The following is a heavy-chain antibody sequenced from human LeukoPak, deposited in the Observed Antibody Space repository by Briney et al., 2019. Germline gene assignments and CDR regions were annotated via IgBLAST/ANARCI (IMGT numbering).Heavy chain of an antibody. CDR1: GGTFSSYA. J-gene: IGHJ4*02. Sequence: GASVKVSCKTSGGTFSSYAISWVRQAPGQGLEWMGRIIPLLDISNYPQKFQGRVTITADTSMTTVYMELSSLRSEDTAVYYCARGHYFDNSGYSGHHFDYWGQGTLVIVSS. D-gene: IGHD3-22*01. V-gene: IGHV1-69*04. CDR2: IIPLLDIS. CDR3: ARGHYFDNSGYSGHHFDY.